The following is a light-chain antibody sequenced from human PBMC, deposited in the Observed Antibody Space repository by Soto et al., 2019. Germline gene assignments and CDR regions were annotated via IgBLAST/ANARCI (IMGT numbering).Light chain of an antibody. Sequence: QSALTQPASVSGSPGQSITISCTGNSSDVGGYNYVSWYQQHPDKAPKLMIYEVSNRPSGVSNRFSGSKSGHTASLTISGLQSEDEADYFCTSYTSYSTLDVFGTGTKVTVL. J-gene: IGLJ1*01. CDR2: EVS. CDR1: SSDVGGYNY. V-gene: IGLV2-14*01. CDR3: TSYTSYSTLDV.